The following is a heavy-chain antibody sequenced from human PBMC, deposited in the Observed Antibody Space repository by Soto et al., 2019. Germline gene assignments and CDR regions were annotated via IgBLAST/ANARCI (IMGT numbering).Heavy chain of an antibody. D-gene: IGHD2-15*01. V-gene: IGHV3-23*01. CDR1: GFTLTNNA. J-gene: IGHJ4*02. CDR2: TSGSGRST. Sequence: EVQLLESGGGSVQPGGSRRLPFSALGFTLTNNAISGVRQAPGKGREGAARTSGSGRSTNYADSVKGRFTISRDNSKNTLAVQMSSLRAEDTAVYYCARDGGNICSGGSCYFQAPDYWGQGTLVTVSP. CDR3: ARDGGNICSGGSCYFQAPDY.